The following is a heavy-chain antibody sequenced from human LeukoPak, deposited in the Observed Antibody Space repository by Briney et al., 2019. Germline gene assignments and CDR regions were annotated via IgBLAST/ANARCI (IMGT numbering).Heavy chain of an antibody. CDR1: GFTFSSYG. CDR2: IWYDGSNK. Sequence: SGGSLRLSCAASGFTFSSYGMHWVRQAPGKGLEWVAVIWYDGSNKYYADSVKGRFTISRDNSKNTLYLQMNSLRAEDTAVYYCARGGYAVTTTIDYWGQGTLVTVSS. D-gene: IGHD4-17*01. V-gene: IGHV3-33*01. CDR3: ARGGYAVTTTIDY. J-gene: IGHJ4*02.